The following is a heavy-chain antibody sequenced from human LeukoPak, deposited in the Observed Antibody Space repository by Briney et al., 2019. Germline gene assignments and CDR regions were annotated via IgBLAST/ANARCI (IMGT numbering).Heavy chain of an antibody. V-gene: IGHV3-21*06. CDR2: ISSRSSYI. D-gene: IGHD1-26*01. CDR3: ARTPRGVGATTSRYFDY. Sequence: GGSLRLSCAASGFTFSSYSMNWVRQAPGKGLEWVSSISSRSSYIYYADSVKGRFTISTDNAKNSLYLQMNSLRAEDTAVYYCARTPRGVGATTSRYFDYWGQGTLVTVSS. CDR1: GFTFSSYS. J-gene: IGHJ4*02.